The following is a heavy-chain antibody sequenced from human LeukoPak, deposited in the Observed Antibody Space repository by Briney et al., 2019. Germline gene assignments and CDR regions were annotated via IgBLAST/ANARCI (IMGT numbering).Heavy chain of an antibody. CDR3: ARSRDGRGDY. CDR1: GFTFSSYW. CDR2: MNGDGSST. V-gene: IGHV3-74*01. D-gene: IGHD5-24*01. J-gene: IGHJ4*02. Sequence: GGSLRLSCAASGFTFSSYWMHWVRQVPGKGLVWVSRMNGDGSSTAYADSVKGRFTISRDNAKNTLYLQMNSLRADNTAVYYCARSRDGRGDYWGQGTLVTVSP.